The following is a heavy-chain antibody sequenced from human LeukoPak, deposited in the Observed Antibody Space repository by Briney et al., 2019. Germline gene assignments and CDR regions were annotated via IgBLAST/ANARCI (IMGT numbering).Heavy chain of an antibody. Sequence: GGSLRLSCAASGFTFSSYWMHWVRQAPGKGLVWVSRISSDGSNIQYADSAKGRFTISRDNSKNTLYLQMNSLRAEDTAVYYCATRSCSISACRASSYHCMDFWGKGTTVTVSS. J-gene: IGHJ6*03. CDR3: ATRSCSISACRASSYHCMDF. D-gene: IGHD2-2*01. CDR2: ISSDGSNI. CDR1: GFTFSSYW. V-gene: IGHV3-74*03.